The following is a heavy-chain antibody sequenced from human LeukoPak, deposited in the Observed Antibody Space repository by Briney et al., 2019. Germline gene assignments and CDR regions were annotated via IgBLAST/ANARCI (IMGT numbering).Heavy chain of an antibody. CDR3: ARLVLGWNWFDP. V-gene: IGHV1-69*05. D-gene: IGHD5-24*01. J-gene: IGHJ5*02. Sequence: SVKVSCKASGGTFSSYAISWVRQAPGQGLEWMGRIIPIFGTADYAQKFQGRVTITTDESTNTAYMELSSPRSEDTAVYYCARLVLGWNWFDPWGQGTLVTVSS. CDR1: GGTFSSYA. CDR2: IIPIFGTA.